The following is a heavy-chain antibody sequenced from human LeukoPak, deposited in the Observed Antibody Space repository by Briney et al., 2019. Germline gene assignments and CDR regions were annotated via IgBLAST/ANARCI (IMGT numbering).Heavy chain of an antibody. CDR1: GYTFINYN. CDR2: ISAYNGDT. D-gene: IGHD3-10*01. V-gene: IGHV1-18*01. J-gene: IGHJ3*01. CDR3: ARDVFEGFGERVVDAFDL. Sequence: ASVKVSSEASGYTFINYNIAWVRQAPGQGLEWMGWISAYNGDTNYGQKVQGRVAMTTDTSTRTAYMELRGLRSDDTAVYYCARDVFEGFGERVVDAFDLWGQGTMVTVSS.